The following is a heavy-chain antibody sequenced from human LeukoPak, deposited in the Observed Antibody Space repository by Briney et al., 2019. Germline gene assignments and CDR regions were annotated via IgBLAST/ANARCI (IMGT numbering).Heavy chain of an antibody. CDR3: ARAGDSSGYLFDY. CDR2: IYYSGST. J-gene: IGHJ4*02. V-gene: IGHV4-30-4*01. D-gene: IGHD3-22*01. CDR1: GGSISSGDYY. Sequence: SQTLALTCTVSGGSISSGDYYWSWIRQPPGKGLEWIGYIYYSGSTYYNPSLKSRVIISVDTSKNQFSLKLSSVTAADTAVYYCARAGDSSGYLFDYWGQGTLVTVSS.